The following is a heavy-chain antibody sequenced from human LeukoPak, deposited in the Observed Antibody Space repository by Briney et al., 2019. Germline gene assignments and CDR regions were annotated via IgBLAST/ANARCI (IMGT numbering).Heavy chain of an antibody. CDR1: GFTFRSYG. CDR2: IQYDGSTK. V-gene: IGHV3-30*02. CDR3: AKKAGYSSGWSNY. J-gene: IGHJ4*02. Sequence: GGSLRLSCAASGFTFRSYGMHWVRQAPGKGLEWVAFIQYDGSTKYYADPVKGRFTISRDNSENTLYLQMNSLRAEDTAVYYCAKKAGYSSGWSNYWGQGTLVTVSS. D-gene: IGHD6-19*01.